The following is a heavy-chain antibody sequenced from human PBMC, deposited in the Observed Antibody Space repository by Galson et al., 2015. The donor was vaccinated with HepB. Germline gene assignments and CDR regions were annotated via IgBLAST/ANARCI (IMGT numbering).Heavy chain of an antibody. CDR3: ARVADADYGDHSHFDY. V-gene: IGHV3-11*06. Sequence: SLRLSCAASGFTFSDYYMSWIRQAPEKGLEWVSYISSSSTYTNYADSVKGRFTISRDNAKKSLYLQINSLRAEDTAVYYCARVADADYGDHSHFDYWGQGPLVTVSS. CDR1: GFTFSDYY. CDR2: ISSSSTYT. D-gene: IGHD4-17*01. J-gene: IGHJ4*02.